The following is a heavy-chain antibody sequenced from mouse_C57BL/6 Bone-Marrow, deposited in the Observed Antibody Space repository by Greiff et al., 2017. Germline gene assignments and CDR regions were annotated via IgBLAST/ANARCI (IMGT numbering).Heavy chain of an antibody. D-gene: IGHD2-10*01. CDR2: IDPSDSYT. Sequence: QVQLQQPGAELVKPGASVKLSCKASGYTFTSYWMQWVKQRPGQGLEWIGEIDPSDSYTNYNQKFKGKATLTVDTSSSTAYMQLSRLTSEDSAVYYCASSYYCSYDAMDDWGQGNAVTVSS. CDR3: ASSYYCSYDAMDD. J-gene: IGHJ4*01. CDR1: GYTFTSYW. V-gene: IGHV1-50*01.